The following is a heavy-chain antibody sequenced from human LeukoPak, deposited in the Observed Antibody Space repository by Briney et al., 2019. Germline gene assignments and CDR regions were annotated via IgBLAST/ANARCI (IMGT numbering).Heavy chain of an antibody. J-gene: IGHJ4*02. CDR3: AKASGGYCSSISCYHFDY. CDR2: ISWNSGTR. CDR1: GFTFDDYA. D-gene: IGHD2-2*01. V-gene: IGHV3-9*01. Sequence: GGSLRLSCAASGFTFDDYAMHWARQAPGKGLEWVSSISWNSGTRRYADSVKGRFTISRDNAKNSLYLQMNGLRAEDTALYYCAKASGGYCSSISCYHFDYWGQGILVTASS.